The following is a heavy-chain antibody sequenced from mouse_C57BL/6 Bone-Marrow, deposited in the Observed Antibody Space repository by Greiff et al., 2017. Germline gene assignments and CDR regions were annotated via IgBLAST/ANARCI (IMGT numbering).Heavy chain of an antibody. J-gene: IGHJ2*01. CDR1: GYTFTDYN. D-gene: IGHD1-1*01. V-gene: IGHV1-18*01. CDR2: INPNNGGT. Sequence: EVQLVESGPELVKPGASVKIPCKASGYTFTDYNMDWVKQSHGKSLEWIGDINPNNGGTIYNQKFKGKATLTVDKYSSTAYMELRSLTSEDTAVYYCARKGAYGSSFYFDYWGQGTTLTVSS. CDR3: ARKGAYGSSFYFDY.